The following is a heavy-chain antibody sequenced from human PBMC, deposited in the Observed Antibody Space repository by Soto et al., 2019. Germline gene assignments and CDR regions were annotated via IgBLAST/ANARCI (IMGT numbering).Heavy chain of an antibody. CDR2: IFSNDEK. CDR1: GFSLSNARMG. V-gene: IGHV2-26*01. CDR3: ARIRDEDCSGGSCYYYFDY. J-gene: IGHJ4*02. D-gene: IGHD2-15*01. Sequence: QVTLKESGPVLVKPTETLTLTCTVSGFSLSNARMGVSWIRQPPGKALEWLAHIFSNDEKSYSTSLKSRLTISKDTSKSQVVLTMTKMDPVDTATYYCARIRDEDCSGGSCYYYFDYWGQGTLVTVSS.